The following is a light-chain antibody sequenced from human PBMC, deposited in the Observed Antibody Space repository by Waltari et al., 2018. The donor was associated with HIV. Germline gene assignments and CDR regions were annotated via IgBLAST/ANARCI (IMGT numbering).Light chain of an antibody. J-gene: IGKJ2*01. CDR1: QSIGSN. CDR2: YAS. CDR3: HQSSSLPHT. V-gene: IGKV6-21*01. Sequence: EIVLTQSPDVQSVTPKEKVTITCRASQSIGSNLHWYQQKPDQSPKLLIKYASRSFSGVPSRFSGSGSGTDFTLTISRLEAEDAATYFCHQSSSLPHTFGQGTKLEIK.